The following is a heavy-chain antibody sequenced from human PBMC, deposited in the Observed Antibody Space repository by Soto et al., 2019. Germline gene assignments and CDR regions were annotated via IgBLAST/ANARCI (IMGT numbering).Heavy chain of an antibody. V-gene: IGHV4-39*02. CDR2: IYYSGSA. CDR1: GGSISSGSYY. J-gene: IGHJ6*02. Sequence: QLQLQESGPGLVKPSETLSLTCSVSGGSISSGSYYWGWIRQPPGKGLEWIGSIYYSGSAYYNPSLKSRVTISVDTSRNQFSLNVTSVTAADTAVYYCAREDCSSSSCYVGMVADGMDVWGQGTTVTVSS. CDR3: AREDCSSSSCYVGMVADGMDV. D-gene: IGHD2-2*01.